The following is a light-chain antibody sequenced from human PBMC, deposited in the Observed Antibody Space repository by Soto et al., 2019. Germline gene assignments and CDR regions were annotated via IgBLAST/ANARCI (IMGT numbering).Light chain of an antibody. Sequence: QSALTQPASVSGSPGQSITISCTGTSSDVGGYNYVSWYQQHPGKAPKLMIYEVSNRPSGVSNRFSGSKSGNTASLTISGLQAEDEADYYCSSYTSCSTVFGGGTKLTVL. J-gene: IGLJ3*02. V-gene: IGLV2-14*01. CDR3: SSYTSCSTV. CDR1: SSDVGGYNY. CDR2: EVS.